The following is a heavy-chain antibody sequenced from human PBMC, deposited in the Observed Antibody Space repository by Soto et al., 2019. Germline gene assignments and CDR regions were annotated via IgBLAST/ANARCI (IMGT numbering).Heavy chain of an antibody. J-gene: IGHJ4*02. CDR1: GFSFSDST. CDR3: DSGGEMGLNDD. V-gene: IGHV3-73*01. D-gene: IGHD6-25*01. Sequence: XGSLRLTCAASGFSFSDSTMHWVRQASGKGLEWIARIRSKANSYLIAYDESVRGRFIISRDDSKNTAYLQMNDLNTEDTAIYYCDSGGEMGLNDDWGQGTPVTVSS. CDR2: IRSKANSYLI.